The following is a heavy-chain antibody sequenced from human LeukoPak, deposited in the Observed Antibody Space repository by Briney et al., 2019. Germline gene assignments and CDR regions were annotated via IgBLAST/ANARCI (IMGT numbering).Heavy chain of an antibody. D-gene: IGHD2-2*01. CDR3: ARGHYSASRKYFDL. CDR1: GGSISSSSYY. V-gene: IGHV4-39*07. J-gene: IGHJ2*01. Sequence: SETLSLTCTVSGGSISSSSYYWGWIRQPPGKGLEWIGEINHRGSTNDNPSLKSRVIISVDASRYQFSLKLSSVTAADTAVYYCARGHYSASRKYFDLWGSGTLVAVSS. CDR2: INHRGST.